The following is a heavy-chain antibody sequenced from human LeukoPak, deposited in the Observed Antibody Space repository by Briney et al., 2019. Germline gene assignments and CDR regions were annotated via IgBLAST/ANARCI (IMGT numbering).Heavy chain of an antibody. CDR3: ARGLTTSPGIDY. CDR1: GFTFSSYS. D-gene: IGHD3-9*01. J-gene: IGHJ4*02. Sequence: PGGSLRLSCAASGFTFSSYSMNWVRQAPGKGLEWVSSISSSSSYIYYADSVKGRFTISRDNAKNSLYLQMNSLRAEDTAVYYCARGLTTSPGIDYWGQGTLVTVPS. V-gene: IGHV3-21*01. CDR2: ISSSSSYI.